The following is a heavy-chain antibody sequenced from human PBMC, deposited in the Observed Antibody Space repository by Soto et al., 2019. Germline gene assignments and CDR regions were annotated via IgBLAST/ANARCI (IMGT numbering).Heavy chain of an antibody. J-gene: IGHJ5*02. Sequence: SETLSLTCTVSGCSVSSGSYYWSWIRQPPGKGLEWIGYIYYSGSTNYNPSLKSRVTISVDTSKNQFSLKLGSVTAADTAVYYCARATVTTKMVFWFDPWGQGTLVTVSS. CDR2: IYYSGST. CDR3: ARATVTTKMVFWFDP. CDR1: GCSVSSGSYY. D-gene: IGHD4-17*01. V-gene: IGHV4-61*01.